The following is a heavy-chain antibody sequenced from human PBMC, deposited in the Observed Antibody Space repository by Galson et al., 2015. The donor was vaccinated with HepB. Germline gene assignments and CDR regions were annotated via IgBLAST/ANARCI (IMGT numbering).Heavy chain of an antibody. CDR3: AKDLPYYYDSSGYLGDDY. V-gene: IGHV3-30*18. J-gene: IGHJ4*02. CDR1: GFTSSSYA. D-gene: IGHD3-22*01. CDR2: ISYDGSNK. Sequence: SLRLSCAASGFTSSSYAMSWVRQAPGKGLEWVAVISYDGSNKYYADSVKGRFTISRDNSKNTLYLQMNSLRAEDTAVYYCAKDLPYYYDSSGYLGDDYWGQGTLVTVSS.